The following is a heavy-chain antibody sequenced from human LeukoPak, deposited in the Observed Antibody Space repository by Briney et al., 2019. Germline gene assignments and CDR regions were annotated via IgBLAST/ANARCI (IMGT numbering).Heavy chain of an antibody. CDR3: ARTYYYDTSGYYYGHWFDP. J-gene: IGHJ5*02. Sequence: GASVKVSCKASGYTFTNYGISWVRQAPGQGLEWMGWISAYNGNTNCAQRLQGRVTMTTDTSTSTAYMELRSLRSDDTAVYHCARTYYYDTSGYYYGHWFDPWGQGTLVTVSS. V-gene: IGHV1-18*01. CDR2: ISAYNGNT. D-gene: IGHD3-22*01. CDR1: GYTFTNYG.